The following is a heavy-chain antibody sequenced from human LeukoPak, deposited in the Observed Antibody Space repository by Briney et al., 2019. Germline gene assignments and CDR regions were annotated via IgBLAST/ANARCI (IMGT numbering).Heavy chain of an antibody. CDR2: INAGNGNT. D-gene: IGHD4-17*01. CDR3: AREDETTVIDY. V-gene: IGHV1-3*01. CDR1: GYTFTSYA. J-gene: IGHJ4*02. Sequence: ASVKVSCKASGYTFTSYAMHWVRQAPGQRLEWMGWINAGNGNTKYSQKFQGRVTITRDTSASIAYMELSSLRSEDTAVYYCAREDETTVIDYWGQGTLVTVSS.